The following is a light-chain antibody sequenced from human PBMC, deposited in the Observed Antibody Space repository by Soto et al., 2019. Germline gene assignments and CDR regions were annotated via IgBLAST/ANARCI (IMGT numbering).Light chain of an antibody. CDR2: DAS. CDR1: QDITTF. V-gene: IGKV1-33*01. J-gene: IGKJ4*01. CDR3: QQYDILLT. Sequence: DIQMTQSPSSLSASVGDRVTITCQASQDITTFLNWYQEKPGKAPRLLIYDASKLEAGVPSRFSGSGSGTDFTFTISSLQPEDFATYYCQQYDILLTFGGGTKVE.